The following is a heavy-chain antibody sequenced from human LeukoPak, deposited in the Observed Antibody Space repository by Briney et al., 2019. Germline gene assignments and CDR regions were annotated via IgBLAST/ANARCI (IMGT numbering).Heavy chain of an antibody. J-gene: IGHJ4*02. CDR2: IYYSGST. CDR3: AGTRIFINGFDY. V-gene: IGHV4-39*02. Sequence: SETLSLTCTVSGGSICSSSHYWGWIRQPPGKGLEWIGTIYYSGSTTYNPSLKSRVTISLDTSKNHFSLKLRSVTAADTAVYYCAGTRIFINGFDYWGQGSLVTVSS. D-gene: IGHD3-3*01. CDR1: GGSICSSSHY.